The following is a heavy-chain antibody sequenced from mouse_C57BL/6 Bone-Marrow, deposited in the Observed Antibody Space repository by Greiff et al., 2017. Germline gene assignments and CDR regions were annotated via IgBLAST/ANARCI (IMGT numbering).Heavy chain of an antibody. CDR3: ARFAY. CDR2: ISSGSSTI. CDR1: GFTFSDYG. Sequence: EVQGVESGGGLVKPGGSLTLSCAASGFTFSDYGMHWVRQAPEKGLEWVAYISSGSSTIYYADTVKGRFTISRDNAKNTLFLQMTSLRSEDTAMYYCARFAYWGQGTLVTVSA. V-gene: IGHV5-17*01. J-gene: IGHJ3*01.